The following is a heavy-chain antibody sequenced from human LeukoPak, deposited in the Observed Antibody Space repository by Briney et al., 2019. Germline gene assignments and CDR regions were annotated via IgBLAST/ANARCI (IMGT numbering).Heavy chain of an antibody. V-gene: IGHV3-7*01. CDR1: GFTFSGYW. D-gene: IGHD6-13*01. CDR3: AREGEIAAAGPYYFDY. J-gene: IGHJ4*02. Sequence: GGSLRPSCAASGFTFSGYWMSWVRQAPGKGLEWVANIKQDGSEKYYVDSVKGRFTISRDNAKNSLYLQMNSLRAEDTAVYYCAREGEIAAAGPYYFDYWGQGTLVTVSS. CDR2: IKQDGSEK.